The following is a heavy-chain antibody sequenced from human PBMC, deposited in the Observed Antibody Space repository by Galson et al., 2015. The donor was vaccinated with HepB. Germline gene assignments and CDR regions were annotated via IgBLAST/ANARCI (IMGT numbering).Heavy chain of an antibody. CDR2: ISSNGGST. CDR1: GFTFSSCA. D-gene: IGHD2-2*01. V-gene: IGHV3-64*01. Sequence: SLRLSCAASGFTFSSCAMHWVRQAPGKGLEYVSAISSNGGSTYYANSVKGRFTISRDNSKNTLYLQMGSLRAEDMAVYYCARSKVVPAAYYYGMDVWGQGTTVTVSS. CDR3: ARSKVVPAAYYYGMDV. J-gene: IGHJ6*02.